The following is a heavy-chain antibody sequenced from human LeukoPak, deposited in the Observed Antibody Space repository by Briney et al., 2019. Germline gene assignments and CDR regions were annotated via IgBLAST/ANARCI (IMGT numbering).Heavy chain of an antibody. CDR2: MNPNSGNT. V-gene: IGHV1-8*01. CDR3: ARGRAGSGYYYGTDV. CDR1: GGTFISYD. J-gene: IGHJ6*02. D-gene: IGHD2-8*02. Sequence: ASVKVSCKASGGTFISYDINWVRQATGQGLEWMGWMNPNSGNTDYAEKFQGRVTMTSNTSISTAYMELSSLRSDDTAVYYCARGRAGSGYYYGTDVWGQGTTVTVSS.